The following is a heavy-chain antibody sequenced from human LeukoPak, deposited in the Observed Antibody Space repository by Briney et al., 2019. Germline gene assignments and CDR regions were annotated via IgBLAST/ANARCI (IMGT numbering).Heavy chain of an antibody. CDR1: GGSISGDH. V-gene: IGHV4-59*08. J-gene: IGHJ3*02. Sequence: KPSETLSLTCTVSGGSISGDHWNWIRQPPGKGLEWIGNIYYSGNTNYNPPLKSRVTISVDTSKNQFSLKLSSVTAADTAVYYCARRNDFDIWGQGTMVTVSS. CDR3: ARRNDFDI. CDR2: IYYSGNT.